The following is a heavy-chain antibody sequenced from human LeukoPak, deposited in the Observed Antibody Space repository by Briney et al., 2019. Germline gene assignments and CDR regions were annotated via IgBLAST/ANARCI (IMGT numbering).Heavy chain of an antibody. CDR1: GFAFSSYS. V-gene: IGHV3-21*03. CDR2: ISSSSSYI. J-gene: IGHJ6*02. Sequence: GGSLSPSCAASGFAFSSYSMNWVRQAPGMGLEWVSSISSSSSYIYYADSVKGRFTIPRDNAKNSLYLQLNSLRAEDTAVYSCARYFHGLPYDHRYGMDVWGQGNTVTVSS. D-gene: IGHD1-1*01. CDR3: ARYFHGLPYDHRYGMDV.